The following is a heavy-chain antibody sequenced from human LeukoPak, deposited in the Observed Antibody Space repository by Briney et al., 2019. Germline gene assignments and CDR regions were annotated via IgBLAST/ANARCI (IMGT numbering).Heavy chain of an antibody. V-gene: IGHV4-59*08. D-gene: IGHD2/OR15-2a*01. Sequence: SETLSLTCSVSGDSISNYYWSWIRQPPGKGLEWIGYFYYTGSTHYNPSLKSRVTISVDTSKNQFSLKLSSVTAADTAVYYCTRHMDTTGHPFDTWGQGTMVTVSS. CDR1: GDSISNYY. J-gene: IGHJ3*02. CDR2: FYYTGST. CDR3: TRHMDTTGHPFDT.